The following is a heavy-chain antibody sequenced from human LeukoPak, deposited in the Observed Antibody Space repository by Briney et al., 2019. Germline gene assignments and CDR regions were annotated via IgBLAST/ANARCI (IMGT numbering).Heavy chain of an antibody. CDR3: AGYLVVVPVDP. CDR2: ISAYNGNT. CDR1: GYTFTSYG. V-gene: IGHV1-18*01. D-gene: IGHD2-2*01. J-gene: IGHJ5*02. Sequence: ASVKVSCKASGYTFTSYGISWVRQAPGQGLEWMGWISAYNGNTNYAQKLQGRDNITTAPSTRTAYMELRSLRSYDTAVYYCAGYLVVVPVDPWGQGTMVTVSS.